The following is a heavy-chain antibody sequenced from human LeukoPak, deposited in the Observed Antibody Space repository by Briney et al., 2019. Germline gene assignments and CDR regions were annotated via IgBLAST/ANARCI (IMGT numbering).Heavy chain of an antibody. J-gene: IGHJ5*02. Sequence: ASVKVSCKASGYTFTGYYMHWVRQAPGQGLEWMGWINPNSGGTNYARKFQGRVTMTRDTSISTAYMELSRLRSDDTAVYYCARGRDFWSGYDENWFDPWGQGTLVTVSS. CDR3: ARGRDFWSGYDENWFDP. D-gene: IGHD3-3*01. CDR2: INPNSGGT. V-gene: IGHV1-2*02. CDR1: GYTFTGYY.